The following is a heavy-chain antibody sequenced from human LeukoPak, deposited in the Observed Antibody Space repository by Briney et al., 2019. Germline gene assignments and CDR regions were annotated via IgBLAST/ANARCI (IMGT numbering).Heavy chain of an antibody. CDR3: AKTGAGYYYMDV. J-gene: IGHJ6*03. CDR1: GFTSSSYA. CDR2: ISDSGGST. V-gene: IGHV3-23*01. Sequence: GGSLRLSCAASGFTSSSYAMSWVRQDPGKGLEWVSAISDSGGSTYYADSVKGRFTISRDNSKNTLYLQMNSLRAEDTAVYYCAKTGAGYYYMDVWGKGTTVTVSS. D-gene: IGHD7-27*01.